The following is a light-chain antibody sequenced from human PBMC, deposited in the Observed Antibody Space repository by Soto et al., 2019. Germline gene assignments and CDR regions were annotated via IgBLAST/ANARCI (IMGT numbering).Light chain of an antibody. CDR1: QSVDSNY. CDR3: HHYGNSPIT. Sequence: EIVLTQSPGTLSLSPGEGATLSCRASQSVDSNYLAWYQKKPGQAPRLLIYGASSRATGIPDRFSGSGSGTDFTLNINRLEPEDFAMYFCHHYGNSPITFGQGTRLETK. J-gene: IGKJ5*01. V-gene: IGKV3-20*01. CDR2: GAS.